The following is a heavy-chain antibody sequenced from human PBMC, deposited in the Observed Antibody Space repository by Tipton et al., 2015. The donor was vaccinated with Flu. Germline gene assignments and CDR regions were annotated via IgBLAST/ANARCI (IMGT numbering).Heavy chain of an antibody. D-gene: IGHD5-24*01. CDR2: TYYSGST. CDR3: ARRGVYGDGYNKYFDY. J-gene: IGHJ4*02. Sequence: TLSLTCTVSGGSISSSSYYWGWIRQPPGKGLEWIGSTYYSGSTYYNPSLKSRVTISVDTSKNQFSLKLSSVTAADTAVYYCARRGVYGDGYNKYFDYWGQGTLVTVSS. CDR1: GGSISSSSYY. V-gene: IGHV4-39*01.